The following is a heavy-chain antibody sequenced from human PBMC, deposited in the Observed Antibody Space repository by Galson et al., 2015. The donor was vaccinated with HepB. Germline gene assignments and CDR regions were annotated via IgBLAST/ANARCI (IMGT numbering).Heavy chain of an antibody. J-gene: IGHJ4*02. CDR1: GYTFTSYY. D-gene: IGHD1-26*01. V-gene: IGHV1-46*04. CDR3: ARTSGSYSEHSYYFDY. Sequence: SVKVSCKASGYTFTSYYMHWVRQAPGQGLEWMGIINPSGGSTSYAQKLQGRVTMTRDTSTSTVYMELSSLRSEDTAVYYCARTSGSYSEHSYYFDYWGQGTLVTVSS. CDR2: INPSGGST.